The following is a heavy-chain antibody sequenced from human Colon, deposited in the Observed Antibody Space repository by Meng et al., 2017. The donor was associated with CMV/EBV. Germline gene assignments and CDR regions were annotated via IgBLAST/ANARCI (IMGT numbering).Heavy chain of an antibody. Sequence: LPQWGAVLLKSSGTLSFTFALSGGSFSPYYWSWIRQSPGKGLEWIAEIDHTGSTNYNPSLKSRVTISIDTSNSHFSLNLTSATAADTAVYYCARGGGTPIRGVLPFDFWGQGTLVTVSS. V-gene: IGHV4-34*01. J-gene: IGHJ4*02. CDR1: GGSFSPYY. CDR3: ARGGGTPIRGVLPFDF. D-gene: IGHD3-10*01. CDR2: IDHTGST.